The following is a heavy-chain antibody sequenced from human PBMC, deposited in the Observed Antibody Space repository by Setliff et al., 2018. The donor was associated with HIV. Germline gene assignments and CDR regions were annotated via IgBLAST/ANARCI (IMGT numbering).Heavy chain of an antibody. D-gene: IGHD2-15*01. CDR3: VRSLRYCSGGGCSSDWVYDAFDI. J-gene: IGHJ3*02. Sequence: SVKVSCKASGGTFSTYTVNWVRQAPGRGLEWMGGIISMFGTGNYAQKFQDRVTITADESTSTAYMELTSLRSEDTAVYYCVRSLRYCSGGGCSSDWVYDAFDIWGQGTMVTVSS. CDR2: IISMFGTG. CDR1: GGTFSTYT. V-gene: IGHV1-69*13.